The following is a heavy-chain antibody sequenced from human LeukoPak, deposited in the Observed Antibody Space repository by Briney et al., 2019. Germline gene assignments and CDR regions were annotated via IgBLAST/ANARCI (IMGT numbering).Heavy chain of an antibody. CDR2: ILYDGNKK. J-gene: IGHJ4*02. Sequence: GGSLRLSCAASGFTFSRYGMHWVRQAPGKGLEWVAVILYDGNKKYYADSVKGRFAISRDNSKNTLYLQMNSLSAEDTALYYCARVPYSSGWSFDYWGQGTLVTVSS. CDR3: ARVPYSSGWSFDY. CDR1: GFTFSRYG. D-gene: IGHD6-19*01. V-gene: IGHV3-33*01.